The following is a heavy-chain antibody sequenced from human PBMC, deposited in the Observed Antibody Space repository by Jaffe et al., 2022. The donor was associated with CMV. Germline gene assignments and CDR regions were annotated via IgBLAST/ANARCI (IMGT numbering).Heavy chain of an antibody. Sequence: QLQLQESGPGLVKPSETLSLTCTVSGGSISSSSYYWGWIRQPPGKGLEWIGSIYYSGSTYYNPSLKSRVTISVDTSKNQFSLKLSSVTAADTAVYYCARPDGAAAGSFDYWGQGTLVTVSS. CDR2: IYYSGST. CDR3: ARPDGAAAGSFDY. J-gene: IGHJ4*02. D-gene: IGHD6-13*01. V-gene: IGHV4-39*01. CDR1: GGSISSSSYY.